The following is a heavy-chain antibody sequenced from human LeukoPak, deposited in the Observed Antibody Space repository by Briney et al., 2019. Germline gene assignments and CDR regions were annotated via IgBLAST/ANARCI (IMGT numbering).Heavy chain of an antibody. CDR2: ISSNGGST. V-gene: IGHV3-64*01. CDR1: GFTFSSYA. Sequence: GGSLRLSCVVSGFTFSSYAMHWVRQAPGKGLEYVSSISSNGGSTYYANSVKGRFTISRDNSKNTLYLQMGSLRAEDMAVYYCARAGPGLQLWLLFDYWGQGTLVTVSS. D-gene: IGHD5-18*01. CDR3: ARAGPGLQLWLLFDY. J-gene: IGHJ4*02.